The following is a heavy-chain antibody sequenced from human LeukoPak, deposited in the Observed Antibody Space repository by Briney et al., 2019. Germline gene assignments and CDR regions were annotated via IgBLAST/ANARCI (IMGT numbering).Heavy chain of an antibody. CDR2: INPNSGGT. CDR3: ARRKGSGTGPRGYYYYMDV. J-gene: IGHJ6*03. CDR1: GYTFTSYA. Sequence: ASVKVSCKASGYTFTSYAMNWVRQAPGQGLEWMGWINPNSGGTNYAQKFQGRVTMTRDTSISTAYMELSRLRSDDTAVYYCARRKGSGTGPRGYYYYMDVWGKGTTVTVSS. D-gene: IGHD6-13*01. V-gene: IGHV1-2*02.